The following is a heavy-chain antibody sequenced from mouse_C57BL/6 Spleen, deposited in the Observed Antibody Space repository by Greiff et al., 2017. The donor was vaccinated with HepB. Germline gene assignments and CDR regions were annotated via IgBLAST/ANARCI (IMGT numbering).Heavy chain of an antibody. J-gene: IGHJ4*01. CDR1: GFTFSSYA. CDR2: ISSGGDYI. Sequence: EVKLMESGEGLVKPGGSLKLSCAASGFTFSSYAMSWVRQTPEKRLEWVAYISSGGDYIYYADTVKGRFTISRDNARNTLYLQMSSLKSEDTAMYYCTRVGYYDAMDYWGQGTSVTVSS. V-gene: IGHV5-9-1*02. CDR3: TRVGYYDAMDY.